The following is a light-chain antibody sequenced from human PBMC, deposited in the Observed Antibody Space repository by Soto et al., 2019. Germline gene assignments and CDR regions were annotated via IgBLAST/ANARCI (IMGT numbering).Light chain of an antibody. J-gene: IGKJ4*01. V-gene: IGKV3-11*01. CDR3: QQHINWPLT. Sequence: EIVLTQSPATLSLSPGERATLSSRASQTVSSSVAWYQQKPGQAPRLLIYEASNRATGIPARFSGRESGADFTLTISSLEPEDFALYYCQQHINWPLTFGGGTMVEIK. CDR1: QTVSSS. CDR2: EAS.